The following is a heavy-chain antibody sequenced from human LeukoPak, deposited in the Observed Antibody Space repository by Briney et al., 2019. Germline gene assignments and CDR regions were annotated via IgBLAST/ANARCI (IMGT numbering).Heavy chain of an antibody. J-gene: IGHJ5*02. V-gene: IGHV1-8*02. CDR1: GYTFTSYG. CDR3: ARGHAKAYGDLQIDWFDP. Sequence: ASVKVSCKASGYTFTSYGINWVRQATGQGLEWMGWMNPNNGKTGYAQKFQGRVSMTRDTSTSTAYMELSSLRSEDTAVYYCARGHAKAYGDLQIDWFDPWGQGTLVTVSS. CDR2: MNPNNGKT. D-gene: IGHD4-17*01.